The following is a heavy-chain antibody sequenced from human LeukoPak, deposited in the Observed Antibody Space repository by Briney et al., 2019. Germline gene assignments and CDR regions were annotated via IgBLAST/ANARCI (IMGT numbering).Heavy chain of an antibody. V-gene: IGHV3-7*03. CDR2: IKQDGSEK. Sequence: PGGSLRLSCAASGFTFSSYWMSWVRQAPGKGLEWVANIKQDGSEKYYVDSVKGRFTISRDNSKNTLYLQLNSLRAEDTAVYYCAKPQSDEYYFDYWGQGTLVTVSS. CDR1: GFTFSSYW. J-gene: IGHJ4*02. CDR3: AKPQSDEYYFDY.